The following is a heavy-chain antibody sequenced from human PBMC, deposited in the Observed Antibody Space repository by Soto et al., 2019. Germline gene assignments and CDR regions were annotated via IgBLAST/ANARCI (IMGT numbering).Heavy chain of an antibody. CDR2: INHSGST. CDR3: ADCSGGSCYGGMDV. V-gene: IGHV4-34*01. CDR1: GGSFSGYY. J-gene: IGHJ6*02. Sequence: QVQLQQWGAGLLKPSETLSLTCAVYGGSFSGYYWSWIRQPPGKGLEWIGEINHSGSTNYNPSLNSRVTISVDTSKNQFSLKLSSVTAADTAVYYCADCSGGSCYGGMDVWGQGTTVTVSS. D-gene: IGHD2-15*01.